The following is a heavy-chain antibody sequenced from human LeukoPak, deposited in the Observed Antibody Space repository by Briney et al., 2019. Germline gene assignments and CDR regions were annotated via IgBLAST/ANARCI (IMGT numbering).Heavy chain of an antibody. D-gene: IGHD3-10*01. Sequence: SETLSLTCTVSGGSVRSGSYYWSWIRQPPGKGLEWIGCIYYSGSTNYNPSLKSRVTISADTSKNQFSLKLSSVTAADTAVYYCARTHYYGSGAKYCFDYWGQGTLVTVSS. CDR3: ARTHYYGSGAKYCFDY. CDR2: IYYSGST. J-gene: IGHJ4*02. V-gene: IGHV4-61*01. CDR1: GGSVRSGSYY.